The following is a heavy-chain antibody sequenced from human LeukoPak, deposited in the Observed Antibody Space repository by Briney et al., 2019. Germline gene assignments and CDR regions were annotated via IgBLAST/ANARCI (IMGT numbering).Heavy chain of an antibody. V-gene: IGHV3-30*10. Sequence: GRSLRLPCAASRFTFSSYHMHWVRQAPGKGLEWLAVISDDGSKTYHTDSVRGRFTISRDNSENTLFLQMNSLGGEDTAVYYCARDKGTIWNSQNDPFDIWGQGTMVTVSS. D-gene: IGHD1-7*01. CDR3: ARDKGTIWNSQNDPFDI. CDR2: ISDDGSKT. CDR1: RFTFSSYH. J-gene: IGHJ3*02.